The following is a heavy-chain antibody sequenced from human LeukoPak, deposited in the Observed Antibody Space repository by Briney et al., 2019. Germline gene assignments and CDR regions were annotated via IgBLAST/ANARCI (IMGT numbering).Heavy chain of an antibody. D-gene: IGHD3-22*01. J-gene: IGHJ4*02. V-gene: IGHV4-39*01. CDR2: IYYSGST. CDR3: ARQTVLYEESTGYCTVY. Sequence: PSETLSLTSAVCGGSISSSNWWSWVRQPPGKGLEWIGSIYYSGSTYYNPSLKSRVTISVDTSKNQFSLKLSPVTAADTAVYYCARQTVLYEESTGYCTVYWGQGTLVTVSS. CDR1: GGSISSSNW.